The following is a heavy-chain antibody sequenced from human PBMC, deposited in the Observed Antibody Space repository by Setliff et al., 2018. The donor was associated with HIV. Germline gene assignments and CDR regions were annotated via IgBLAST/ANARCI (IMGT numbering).Heavy chain of an antibody. Sequence: PGGSLRLSCAASGFTFSSYWMSWVRQAPGKGLEWVANIKEDGSEKYSVDSGKGRFSIFRDNSNNSLYLQMNSLRAEDTAVYFCARAASYYNFWSGYNPHAFDIWGQGTMVTVS. V-gene: IGHV3-7*01. CDR1: GFTFSSYW. D-gene: IGHD3-3*01. CDR3: ARAASYYNFWSGYNPHAFDI. J-gene: IGHJ3*02. CDR2: IKEDGSEK.